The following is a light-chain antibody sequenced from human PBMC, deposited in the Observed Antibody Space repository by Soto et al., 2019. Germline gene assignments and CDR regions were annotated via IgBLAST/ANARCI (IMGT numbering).Light chain of an antibody. J-gene: IGKJ4*01. V-gene: IGKV1-9*01. CDR3: QQLNTYPALA. CDR2: AAS. CDR1: QDISNY. Sequence: IQLTQSPSYLSASVGDRVTITCRASQDISNYLAWYQQKPGKAPKLLIYAASTLQSGVPSRFSGRGSGTDFTLTVSGLQPEDFATYYCQQLNTYPALAFGGGTKVEIK.